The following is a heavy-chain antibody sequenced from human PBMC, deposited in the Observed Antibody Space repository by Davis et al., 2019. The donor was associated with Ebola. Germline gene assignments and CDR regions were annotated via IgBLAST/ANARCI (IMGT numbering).Heavy chain of an antibody. Sequence: GSLRLSCAVSGGSISSSNWWSWVRQPPGKGLEWIGEIYHSGSTNYNPSLKSRVTISVDTSKNQFSLKLSSVTAADTAVYYCTRLLGSTASKYYYGMDVWGQGTTVTVSS. CDR2: IYHSGST. CDR3: TRLLGSTASKYYYGMDV. V-gene: IGHV4-4*02. J-gene: IGHJ6*02. D-gene: IGHD3-16*01. CDR1: GGSISSSNW.